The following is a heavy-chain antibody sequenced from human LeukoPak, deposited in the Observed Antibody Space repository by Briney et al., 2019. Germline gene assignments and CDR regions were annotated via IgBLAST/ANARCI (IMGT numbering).Heavy chain of an antibody. CDR1: GGSISSYY. CDR3: ARSDYSGSYFFDY. V-gene: IGHV4-59*08. CDR2: IYYSGST. Sequence: SETLSLTCTVSGGSISSYYWSWIRQPPGKGLEWIGYIYYSGSTNYNPSLKSRVTISVDTSKNQFSLKLSPVTAADTAVYYCARSDYSGSYFFDYWGQGTLVTVSS. J-gene: IGHJ4*02. D-gene: IGHD1-26*01.